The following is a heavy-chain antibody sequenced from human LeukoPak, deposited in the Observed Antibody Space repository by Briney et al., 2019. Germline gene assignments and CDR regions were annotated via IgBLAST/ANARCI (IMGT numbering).Heavy chain of an antibody. CDR3: ARGAPFLYSSSPKGLDY. CDR1: GFTFSSYS. J-gene: IGHJ4*02. V-gene: IGHV3-21*01. D-gene: IGHD6-13*01. CDR2: ISSSGTYI. Sequence: GGSLRLSCAASGFTFSSYSMNWVRQAPGKGLEWVSSISSSGTYIYYTDSVKGRFTISRDNSKNTLYLQMNSLRAEDTAVYYCARGAPFLYSSSPKGLDYWGQGTLVTVSS.